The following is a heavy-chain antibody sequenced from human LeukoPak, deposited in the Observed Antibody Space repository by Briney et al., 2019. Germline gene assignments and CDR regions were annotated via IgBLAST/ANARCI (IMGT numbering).Heavy chain of an antibody. J-gene: IGHJ4*02. D-gene: IGHD4-11*01. CDR2: IYHSGST. CDR3: ARDPSTTVGDY. CDR1: GYSISSGYY. Sequence: PSETLSLTCTVSGYSISSGYYWGWIRPPPGKGLEWIGNIYHSGSTYYNPSLKSRVTISVDTSKNQFSLKLSSVTAADTAVYYCARDPSTTVGDYWGQGTLVTVSS. V-gene: IGHV4-38-2*02.